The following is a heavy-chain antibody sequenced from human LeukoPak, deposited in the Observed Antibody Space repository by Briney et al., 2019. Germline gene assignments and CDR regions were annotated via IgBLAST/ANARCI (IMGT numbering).Heavy chain of an antibody. CDR2: ISSSSSTI. CDR1: GFTFSSYS. Sequence: GGSLRLSCAGSGFTFSSYSMNWVRQAPGKGLEWVSYISSSSSTIYYADSVKGRFTISRDNAKNSLYLQMNSLRDEDTAVYYCARDRTYSSSWYDSLGYWGQGTLVTVSS. J-gene: IGHJ4*02. V-gene: IGHV3-48*02. CDR3: ARDRTYSSSWYDSLGY. D-gene: IGHD6-13*01.